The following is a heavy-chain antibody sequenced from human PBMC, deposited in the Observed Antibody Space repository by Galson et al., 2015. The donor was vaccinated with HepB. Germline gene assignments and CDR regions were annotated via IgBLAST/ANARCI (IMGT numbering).Heavy chain of an antibody. CDR3: AGYMGAPYNWFDP. Sequence: SVKVSCKASGGTFSSYAISWVRQAPGQGLEWMGGIIPIFGIANYAQKFQGRVTITADKSTSTAYMELSSLRSEDTAVYYCAGYMGAPYNWFDPWGQGTLVTVSS. CDR2: IIPIFGIA. J-gene: IGHJ5*02. CDR1: GGTFSSYA. D-gene: IGHD1-26*01. V-gene: IGHV1-69*10.